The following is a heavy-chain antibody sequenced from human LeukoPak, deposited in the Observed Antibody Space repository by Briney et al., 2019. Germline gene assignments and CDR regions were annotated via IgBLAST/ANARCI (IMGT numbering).Heavy chain of an antibody. CDR2: IYHSGST. Sequence: PSQTLSLTCAVSGGSISSGGYSSSWIRQPPGKGLEWIGYIYHSGSTYYNPSLKSRVTISVDRSKNQFSLKLSSVTAADTAVYYCASGIAAGGRNFDYWGQGTLVTVSS. CDR1: GGSISSGGYS. CDR3: ASGIAAGGRNFDY. D-gene: IGHD6-13*01. J-gene: IGHJ4*02. V-gene: IGHV4-30-2*01.